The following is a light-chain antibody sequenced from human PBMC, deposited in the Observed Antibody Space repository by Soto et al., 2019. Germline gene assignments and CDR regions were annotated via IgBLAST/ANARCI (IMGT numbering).Light chain of an antibody. CDR3: QQYGTSPIT. CDR2: GAS. Sequence: ENVLTQSPGTLSLSPGERATLSCRASQTVSSYLTWYQQRPGQAPSLLISGASRRATGIPDRFSGSGSGTDFTLTISRLEPEDFALYYCQQYGTSPITFGRGTRLEIK. V-gene: IGKV3-20*01. J-gene: IGKJ5*01. CDR1: QTVSSY.